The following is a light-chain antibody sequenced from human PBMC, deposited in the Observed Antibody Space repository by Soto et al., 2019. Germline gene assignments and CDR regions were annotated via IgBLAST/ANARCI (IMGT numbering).Light chain of an antibody. V-gene: IGLV2-14*03. CDR3: SSYTSSSGV. CDR1: SSDVGGYNY. Sequence: QSALTQPASVSGSPGQSITISCTVTSSDVGGYNYVSWYQQHPGKAPKLMIYDVSDRPSGVSNRFSGSKSGNTASLTISGLQAEDEADYYCSSYTSSSGVFGTGTKVTVL. CDR2: DVS. J-gene: IGLJ1*01.